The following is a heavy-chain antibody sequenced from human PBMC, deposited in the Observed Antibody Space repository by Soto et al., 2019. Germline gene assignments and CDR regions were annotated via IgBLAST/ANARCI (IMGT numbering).Heavy chain of an antibody. CDR2: INADKGNT. Sequence: ASVKVSCKASGSTFSSYTISWVRQAPGQRLEWMGWINADKGNTKYSQKFQGRVTITRDTSASTAYMELSNLRSEDTAVNYCASSGNYGILLAFDIWGQGTMIT. CDR1: GSTFSSYT. V-gene: IGHV1-3*01. J-gene: IGHJ3*02. D-gene: IGHD4-4*01. CDR3: ASSGNYGILLAFDI.